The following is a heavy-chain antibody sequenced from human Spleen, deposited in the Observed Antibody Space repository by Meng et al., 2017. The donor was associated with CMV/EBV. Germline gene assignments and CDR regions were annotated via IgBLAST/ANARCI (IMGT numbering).Heavy chain of an antibody. V-gene: IGHV1-8*03. CDR3: ASAPTMIFGAEIDWFDP. D-gene: IGHD3/OR15-3a*01. Sequence: ASVKVSCKASGYTFTSYDINWVRQATGQGLEWMGWMNPNSGNTGYAQKFQGRVTITRNTSISTAYMELSSLRSEDTAVYYCASAPTMIFGAEIDWFDPWGQGTLVTVSS. J-gene: IGHJ5*02. CDR2: MNPNSGNT. CDR1: GYTFTSYD.